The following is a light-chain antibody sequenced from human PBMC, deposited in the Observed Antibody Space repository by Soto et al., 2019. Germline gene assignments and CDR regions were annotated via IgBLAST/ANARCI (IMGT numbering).Light chain of an antibody. J-gene: IGLJ3*02. CDR2: EVS. CDR3: SSYTSSSTLV. CDR1: SSDVGGYNY. Sequence: QSVLTQPASVSGSPGQSVTISCTGTSSDVGGYNYVSWYQQHPGKAPKLMIFEVSNRPSGVSNRFAGSKSGNTAPLTISGLQAEDEADYYCSSYTSSSTLVFGGGTQLTVL. V-gene: IGLV2-14*01.